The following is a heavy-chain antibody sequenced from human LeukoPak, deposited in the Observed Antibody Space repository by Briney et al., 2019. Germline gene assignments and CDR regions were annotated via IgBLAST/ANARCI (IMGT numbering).Heavy chain of an antibody. J-gene: IGHJ4*02. CDR1: GGSISSSSYY. V-gene: IGHV4-39*07. CDR2: IYYSGST. Sequence: PSETLSLTCTVSGGSISSSSYYWGWIRQPPGKGLEWIATIYYSGSTDYKPSLKSRVTISMDTSKNQFSLQLSYVTAADTAVYYCARGVGSGYTDYWGQGALVTVSS. CDR3: ARGVGSGYTDY. D-gene: IGHD3-22*01.